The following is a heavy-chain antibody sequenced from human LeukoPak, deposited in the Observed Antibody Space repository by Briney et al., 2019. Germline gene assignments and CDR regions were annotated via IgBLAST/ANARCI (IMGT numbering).Heavy chain of an antibody. CDR1: GGSFSGYY. J-gene: IGHJ6*02. Sequence: SETQSLTCAVYGGSFSGYYWSWIRQPPGKGLEWIGEINHSGSTNYNPSLKSRVTISVDTSKNQFSLKLSSVTAADTAVYYCAGEEYYYGSGTYYYGMDVWGQGTTVTVSS. D-gene: IGHD3-10*01. CDR2: INHSGST. CDR3: AGEEYYYGSGTYYYGMDV. V-gene: IGHV4-34*01.